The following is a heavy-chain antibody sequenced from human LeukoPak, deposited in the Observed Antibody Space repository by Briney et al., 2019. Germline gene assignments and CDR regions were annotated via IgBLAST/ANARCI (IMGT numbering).Heavy chain of an antibody. Sequence: GSVKVFCQGSGYTLPRDYIHWGRQAPGQGREWVGIINPNGGSTSNAQKFQGRVTMTTDTSTSTVYMELSSLRSEDTAVYYCARGPYGDPTRVDYWGQGTLVTVSS. CDR1: GYTLPRDY. D-gene: IGHD4-17*01. V-gene: IGHV1-46*01. CDR2: INPNGGST. CDR3: ARGPYGDPTRVDY. J-gene: IGHJ4*02.